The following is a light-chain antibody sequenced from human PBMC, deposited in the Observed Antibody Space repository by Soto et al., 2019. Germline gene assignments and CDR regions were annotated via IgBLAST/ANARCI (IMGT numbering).Light chain of an antibody. CDR1: SSDLGGLNY. Sequence: QSALTQPASVSGSPGQSITIPCSGRSSDLGGLNYVSWYQQHPGKVPKLIIYKVDDRPSGISDRFSASESGNTASLTISGLKAEDEAHYYCSSYTTVPSPQWVFAGGTKLTVL. CDR2: KVD. CDR3: SSYTTVPSPQWV. J-gene: IGLJ3*02. V-gene: IGLV2-14*01.